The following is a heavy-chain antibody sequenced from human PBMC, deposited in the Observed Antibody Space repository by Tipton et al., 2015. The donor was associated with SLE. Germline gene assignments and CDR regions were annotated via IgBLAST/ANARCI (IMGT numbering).Heavy chain of an antibody. D-gene: IGHD3-16*01. CDR2: IYSSGSP. V-gene: IGHV4-39*01. CDR1: GGPISWSSYY. J-gene: IGHJ4*02. Sequence: TLSLTCTVSGGPISWSSYYWDWLRQPPGKGMEWIGSIYSSGSPYYNASLQSRVTISVDRSKNQFSLRLSAVTAADTAVYCCARGGGVGRPAIGIDYWGQGALVTVSS. CDR3: ARGGGVGRPAIGIDY.